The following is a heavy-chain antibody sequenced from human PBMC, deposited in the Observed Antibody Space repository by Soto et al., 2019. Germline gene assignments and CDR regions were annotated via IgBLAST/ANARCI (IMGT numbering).Heavy chain of an antibody. J-gene: IGHJ3*02. CDR3: ASAKAVVIAALGI. D-gene: IGHD2-21*01. CDR1: GFTFSSSA. CDR2: VSENGGSRGGT. Sequence: EVQLLESGGGLVQPGGSLRLSCTASGFTFSSSAMSWVRQAPGQGLVWVASVSENGGSRGGTYYADSVKGRFTISRDNSKNTLYLQMDSLRGADTAVYYCASAKAVVIAALGIWGQGTMVTVSS. V-gene: IGHV3-23*01.